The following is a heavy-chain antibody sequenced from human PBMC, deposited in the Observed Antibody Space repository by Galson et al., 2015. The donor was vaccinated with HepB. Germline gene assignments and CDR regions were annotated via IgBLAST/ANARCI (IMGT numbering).Heavy chain of an antibody. V-gene: IGHV1-8*01. J-gene: IGHJ3*02. CDR3: ARGGGYYDSSGYHIDAFDI. Sequence: SVKVSCKASGYTFTSHDINWVRQAPGQGLEWMGWMNPKSVNTGYAQNFTVSLTMTRNNPINTTYMELSSLGFEDTAVYFCARGGGYYDSSGYHIDAFDIWGQGTMVIVSS. CDR1: GYTFTSHD. D-gene: IGHD3-22*01. CDR2: MNPKSVNT.